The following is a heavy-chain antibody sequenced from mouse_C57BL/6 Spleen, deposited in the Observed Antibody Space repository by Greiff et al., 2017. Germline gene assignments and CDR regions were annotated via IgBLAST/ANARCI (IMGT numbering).Heavy chain of an antibody. CDR3: ARPHYYGSSRYFDD. CDR1: GYTFTDYY. Sequence: VQLKQSGPELVKPGASVKISCKASGYTFTDYYMNWVKQSHGKSLEWIGDINPNNGGTSYNQKFKGKATLTVDKSSSTAYMERRSLTSEDSAVYYCARPHYYGSSRYFDDWGQGTTLTVSS. J-gene: IGHJ2*01. CDR2: INPNNGGT. V-gene: IGHV1-26*01. D-gene: IGHD1-1*01.